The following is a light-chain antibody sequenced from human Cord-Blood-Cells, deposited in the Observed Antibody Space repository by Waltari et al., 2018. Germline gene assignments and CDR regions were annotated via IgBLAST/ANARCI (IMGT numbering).Light chain of an antibody. CDR2: WAS. Sequence: DFLLPQSQTPLPVSLADRAPITSQPSQSVLYSPNIKNYLAWYQQKPGQPPKLLIYWASTRESGVPDRFSGSGSGTDFTLTISSLQAEDVAVYYCQQYYSTPYTFGQGTKLEIK. CDR1: QSVLYSPNIKNY. V-gene: IGKV4-1*01. J-gene: IGKJ2*01. CDR3: QQYYSTPYT.